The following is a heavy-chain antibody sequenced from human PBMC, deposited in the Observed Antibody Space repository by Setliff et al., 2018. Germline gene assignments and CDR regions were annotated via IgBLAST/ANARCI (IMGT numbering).Heavy chain of an antibody. Sequence: SETLSLTCAVSGYSISNIYYWGWIRQPPGKGLEWIATIHHSGSTNYNPSLKSRATIAVDTSKNQFSLKVSSVTAADTAVYYCGRVGNWNFFDFWGQGTLVTVSS. CDR2: IHHSGST. J-gene: IGHJ4*02. D-gene: IGHD1-1*01. V-gene: IGHV4-38-2*01. CDR3: GRVGNWNFFDF. CDR1: GYSISNIYY.